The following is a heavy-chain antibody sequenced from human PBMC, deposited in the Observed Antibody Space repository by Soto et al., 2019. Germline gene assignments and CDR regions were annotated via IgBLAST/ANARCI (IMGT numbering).Heavy chain of an antibody. V-gene: IGHV3-9*01. Sequence: EVQLVESGGGLVQPGRSLRLSCAASGFTFDNYAMHWVRQAPGKGLEWVSCISWNSGSIGYADSVKGRFTISRDNAKNSLYLQMNSLKAEDTALYYCAKVATIIALKGSFDYWGQGTLVTVS. CDR2: ISWNSGSI. D-gene: IGHD3-10*01. CDR1: GFTFDNYA. CDR3: AKVATIIALKGSFDY. J-gene: IGHJ4*02.